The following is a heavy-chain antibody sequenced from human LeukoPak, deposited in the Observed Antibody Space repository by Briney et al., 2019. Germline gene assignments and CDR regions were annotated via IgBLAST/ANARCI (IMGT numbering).Heavy chain of an antibody. CDR3: ARGPSKGLHPVLLWFGELSH. J-gene: IGHJ4*02. D-gene: IGHD3-10*01. CDR1: GYSLTSYW. V-gene: IGHV5-51*01. Sequence: GESLKISCKGSGYSLTSYWIGWVRQMPGKGLEWMGIIYPGDSDTRYSPSFQGQVTISADKSISTAYLQWSSLKASDTAMYYCARGPSKGLHPVLLWFGELSHWGQGTLVTVSS. CDR2: IYPGDSDT.